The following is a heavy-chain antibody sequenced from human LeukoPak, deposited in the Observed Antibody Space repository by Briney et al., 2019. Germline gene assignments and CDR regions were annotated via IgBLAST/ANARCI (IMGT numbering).Heavy chain of an antibody. CDR1: GFTFDDYA. CDR2: ISWNSGSI. D-gene: IGHD6-19*01. CDR3: AKAFEEWLEPVDY. Sequence: GGSLRLSCAASGFTFDDYAMHWVRQAPGKGLEWVSGISWNSGSIGYADSVKGRFTISRDNAKNSLYLQMNSLRAEDTALYYCAKAFEEWLEPVDYWGQGILVTVSS. J-gene: IGHJ4*02. V-gene: IGHV3-9*01.